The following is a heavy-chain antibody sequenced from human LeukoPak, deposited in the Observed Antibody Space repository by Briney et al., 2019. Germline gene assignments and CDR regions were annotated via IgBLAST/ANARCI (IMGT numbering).Heavy chain of an antibody. Sequence: PSETLSLTCTVSGGSISSYYWSWIRQPAGKGLEWIGRIYTSGSTNYNPSLKSRVTMSVDTSKNQFSLKLSSVTAADTAVYYCAGTYSSSWYGASDYWGQGTLVTVSS. V-gene: IGHV4-4*07. CDR1: GGSISSYY. D-gene: IGHD6-13*01. J-gene: IGHJ4*02. CDR2: IYTSGST. CDR3: AGTYSSSWYGASDY.